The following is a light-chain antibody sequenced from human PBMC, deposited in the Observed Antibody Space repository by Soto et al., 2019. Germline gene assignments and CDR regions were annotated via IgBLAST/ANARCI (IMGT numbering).Light chain of an antibody. CDR1: EGIFYN. V-gene: IGKV3-15*01. CDR2: RAS. J-gene: IGKJ1*01. Sequence: EIGLTQSPGALSVSPGARATLSFRASEGIFYNLDWFQQRPGQAPRLLIYRASTRATNIPARFSGSGSGTEFTLTISRLQSADFALYYCQQYHNLWTFGKGTKVDLK. CDR3: QQYHNLWT.